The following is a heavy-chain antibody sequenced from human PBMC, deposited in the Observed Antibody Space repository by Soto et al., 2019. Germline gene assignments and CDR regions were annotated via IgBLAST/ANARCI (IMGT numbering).Heavy chain of an antibody. J-gene: IGHJ5*02. Sequence: EVQLLESGGGLGQPGGSLRLSCAGSGFTFSRFAMSWVRQVPGKGLEWVSAISGSGQTTYYADSVKGRFTVSRDNSNNTLYLTMNSRRGGDTAVYYCAKDQRKPAIFGVVTLSWGQGSLVTVSS. V-gene: IGHV3-23*01. CDR2: ISGSGQTT. D-gene: IGHD3-3*01. CDR3: AKDQRKPAIFGVVTLS. CDR1: GFTFSRFA.